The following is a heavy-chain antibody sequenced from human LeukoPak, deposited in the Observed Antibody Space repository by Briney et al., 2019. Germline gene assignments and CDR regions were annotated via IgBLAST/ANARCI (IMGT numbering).Heavy chain of an antibody. J-gene: IGHJ6*03. Sequence: SETLSLTCIDSGGFLSSYYWSWIRQPPGKGLEWIGCIHYSGYTNYNSTLKSRVTISVDTSKNQFSLKLSSVTDADTAVYFCARTQEAGYSSGRYDSYYYYMDVWGKGTTVTISS. V-gene: IGHV4-59*01. CDR3: ARTQEAGYSSGRYDSYYYYMDV. CDR1: GGFLSSYY. CDR2: IHYSGYT. D-gene: IGHD6-19*01.